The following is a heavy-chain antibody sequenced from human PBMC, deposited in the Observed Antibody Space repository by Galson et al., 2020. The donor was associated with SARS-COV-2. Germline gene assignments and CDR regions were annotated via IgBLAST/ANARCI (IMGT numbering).Heavy chain of an antibody. CDR2: IVVGSGNT. V-gene: IGHV1-58*01. CDR1: GFTFTSSA. J-gene: IGHJ6*03. CDR3: AAEGSKYQVSNYYYYMDV. Sequence: SVKVSCKASGFTFTSSAVQWVRQARGQRLEWIGWIVVGSGNTNYAQKFQERVTITRDMSTSTAYMELSSLRSEDTAVYYCAAEGSKYQVSNYYYYMDVWGKGTTVTVSS. D-gene: IGHD2-2*01.